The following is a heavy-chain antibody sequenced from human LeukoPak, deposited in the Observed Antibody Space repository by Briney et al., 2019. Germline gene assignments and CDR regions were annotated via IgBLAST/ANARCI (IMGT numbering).Heavy chain of an antibody. J-gene: IGHJ3*02. CDR3: ASSNTAMAPGI. CDR1: GYTFTGYY. V-gene: IGHV1-2*02. Sequence: VASVKVSCTASGYTFTGYYMHWVRQAPGQGLEWMGWINPNSGGTNYAQKFQGRVTMTRDTSISTAYMELSRLRSDDTAVYYRASSNTAMAPGIWGQGTMVTVSS. CDR2: INPNSGGT. D-gene: IGHD5-18*01.